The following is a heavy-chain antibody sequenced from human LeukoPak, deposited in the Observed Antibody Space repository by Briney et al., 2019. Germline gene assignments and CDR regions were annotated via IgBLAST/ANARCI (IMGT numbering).Heavy chain of an antibody. CDR3: ARELWAYSSGWYXXXFDP. D-gene: IGHD6-19*01. CDR2: INHSGST. V-gene: IGHV4-34*01. Sequence: PSETLSLTCAVYGGSFSGYYWSWIRQPPGKGLEWIGEINHSGSTNYSPSLKSRVTISVDASKNQFSLKLSSVTAADTAVYYCARELWAYSSGWYXXXFDPWGRGTLVTVSS. CDR1: GGSFSGYY. J-gene: IGHJ5*02.